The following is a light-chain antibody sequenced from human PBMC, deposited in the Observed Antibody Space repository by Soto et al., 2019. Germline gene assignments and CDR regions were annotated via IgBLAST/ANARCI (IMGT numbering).Light chain of an antibody. J-gene: IGKJ4*01. CDR2: GAS. CDR3: QEYINWPSLT. Sequence: EIVLTQSPATLSVSPGERATLSCRASQSVRSNLAWYQQKPGQGPRLLIFGASTRATNIPAGFSGSGSGTEFTLTISSLQSEDFAVYYCQEYINWPSLTFGGGTKVDIK. V-gene: IGKV3-15*01. CDR1: QSVRSN.